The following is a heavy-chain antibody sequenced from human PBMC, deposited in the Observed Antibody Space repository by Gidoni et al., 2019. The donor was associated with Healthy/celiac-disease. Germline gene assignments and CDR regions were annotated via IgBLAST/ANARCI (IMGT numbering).Heavy chain of an antibody. CDR2: IYPGDSDT. CDR1: GYRFTSYW. V-gene: IGHV5-51*01. Sequence: EVQLVQSGAEVKKPGESLQISWKGSGYRFTSYWIGWGRQMPGKGLEWMGIIYPGDSDTRYSPSFQGQVTISADKSISTAYLQWSSLKASDTAMYYCATPPYSGSYEPYGMDVWGQGTTVTVSS. CDR3: ATPPYSGSYEPYGMDV. J-gene: IGHJ6*02. D-gene: IGHD1-26*01.